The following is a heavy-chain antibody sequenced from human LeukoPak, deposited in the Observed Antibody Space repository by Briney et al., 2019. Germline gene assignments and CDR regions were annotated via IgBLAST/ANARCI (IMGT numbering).Heavy chain of an antibody. J-gene: IGHJ4*02. CDR3: AKENIVLMVYANYFDY. D-gene: IGHD2-8*01. CDR2: ISGSGGGT. Sequence: GGSLRLSCAASGFTFSSYAMSWVRQAPGKGLEWVSAISGSGGGTYYADSVKGRFTISRDNSKNTLYLQMNSLRAEDTAVYYCAKENIVLMVYANYFDYWGQGTLVTVSS. CDR1: GFTFSSYA. V-gene: IGHV3-23*01.